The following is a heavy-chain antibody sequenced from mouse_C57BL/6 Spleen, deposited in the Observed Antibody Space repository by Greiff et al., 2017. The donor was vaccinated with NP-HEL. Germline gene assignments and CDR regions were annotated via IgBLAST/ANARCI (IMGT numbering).Heavy chain of an antibody. CDR3: ARCDYGSFAY. CDR1: GYAFSSSW. CDR2: IYPGDGDT. D-gene: IGHD1-1*01. V-gene: IGHV1-82*01. Sequence: VQLQQSGPELVKPGASVKISCKASGYAFSSSWMNWVKQRPGKGLEWIGRIYPGDGDTNYNGKFKGKATLTADKSSSTAYMQLSSLTSEDSAVYFCARCDYGSFAYWGQGTTLTVSS. J-gene: IGHJ2*01.